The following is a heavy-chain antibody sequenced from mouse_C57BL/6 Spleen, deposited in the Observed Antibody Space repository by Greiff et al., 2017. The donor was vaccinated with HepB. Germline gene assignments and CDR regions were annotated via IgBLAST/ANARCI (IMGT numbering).Heavy chain of an antibody. J-gene: IGHJ4*01. CDR1: YFAFMASA. Sequence: LQQSGAELVRPGSSVKLSCKDSYFAFMASAMHWVKQRPGHGLEWIGSFTMYSDATEYSENCKGKATLTANTSSSTAYMELSSLTSEDSAVYYCASGGGYYENPSYAMDYWGQGTSVTVSS. CDR2: FTMYSDAT. D-gene: IGHD2-3*01. CDR3: ASGGGYYENPSYAMDY. V-gene: IGHV1-49*01.